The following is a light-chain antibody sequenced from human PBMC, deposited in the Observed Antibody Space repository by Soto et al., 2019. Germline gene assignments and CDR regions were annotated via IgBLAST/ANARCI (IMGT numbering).Light chain of an antibody. V-gene: IGKV3-15*01. Sequence: EIVMTQSPVTLSVSPGERATLSCTASQSVNNNVAWYQQKPGHTPRLLIYSASIGATGTPPRFSGSGSGSDFTLTIRSLQSEDFAVYYCQQYNKWPLTFGPGTKVDIK. CDR2: SAS. J-gene: IGKJ3*01. CDR3: QQYNKWPLT. CDR1: QSVNNN.